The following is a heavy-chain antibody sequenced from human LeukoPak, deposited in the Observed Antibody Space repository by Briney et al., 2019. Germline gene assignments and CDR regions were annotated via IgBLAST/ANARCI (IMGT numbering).Heavy chain of an antibody. CDR2: ISGSGGTT. J-gene: IGHJ5*02. V-gene: IGHV3-23*01. CDR1: GFTFTSYS. D-gene: IGHD6-19*01. CDR3: AKTAVAGPNWFDP. Sequence: GGSLRLSCAASGFTFTSYSMNWVRQAPGKGLEWVSAISGSGGTTYYADSVKGRFTISRDNSKNTLYLQMNSLRAEDTAVYCCAKTAVAGPNWFDPWGQGTLVTVSS.